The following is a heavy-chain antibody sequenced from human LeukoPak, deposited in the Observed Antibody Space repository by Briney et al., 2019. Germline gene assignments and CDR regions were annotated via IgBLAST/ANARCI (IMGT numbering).Heavy chain of an antibody. CDR2: ISAYNGNT. J-gene: IGHJ6*03. CDR1: GYTFTSYG. D-gene: IGHD6-19*01. Sequence: GASVKVSCKASGYTFTSYGISWVRQAPGQGLEWMGWISAYNGNTNYAQKLQGRVTMTTDTSTSTAYMELRSLRSDDTAVYYCARAVADHSYYYMDVWGKGTTVTVSS. V-gene: IGHV1-18*01. CDR3: ARAVADHSYYYMDV.